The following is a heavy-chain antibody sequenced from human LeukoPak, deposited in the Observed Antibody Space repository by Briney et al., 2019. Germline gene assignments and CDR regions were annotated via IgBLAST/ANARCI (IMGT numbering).Heavy chain of an antibody. Sequence: SVKVSCKASGGTFSSYAISWVRQAPGQGLEWMGRIIPILGIANYAQKFQGRVTITADKSTSTAYMELSSLRSEDTAVYYCARAPPRSGGDYDYWGQGTLVTVSS. J-gene: IGHJ4*02. CDR1: GGTFSSYA. CDR3: ARAPPRSGGDYDY. V-gene: IGHV1-69*04. CDR2: IIPILGIA. D-gene: IGHD4-17*01.